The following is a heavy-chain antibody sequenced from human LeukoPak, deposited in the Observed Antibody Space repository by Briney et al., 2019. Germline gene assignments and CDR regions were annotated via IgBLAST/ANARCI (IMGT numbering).Heavy chain of an antibody. CDR1: GYSISSGYF. J-gene: IGHJ6*03. Sequence: SETLSLTCTVSGYSISSGYFWGWMRQPPGKGLEWIGSIYQSETAHYNPSLKSRVTISVDTSKNQFSLKLRSVTAADTAVYYCARGFDFWSGTDYSYYMDVWGKGTTVTVSS. CDR3: ARGFDFWSGTDYSYYMDV. D-gene: IGHD3-3*01. V-gene: IGHV4-38-2*02. CDR2: IYQSETA.